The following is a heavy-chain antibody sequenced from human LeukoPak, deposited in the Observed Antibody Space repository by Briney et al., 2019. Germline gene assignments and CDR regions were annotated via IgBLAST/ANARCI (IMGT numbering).Heavy chain of an antibody. CDR3: ARRGFLEWLYNH. J-gene: IGHJ5*02. Sequence: SLTLSLTCAVCGYSISCGYYWGWIRQPPGEGLEWIGSIYHSGSTYYNPSLKSRVTISVDTSRNQFALKLSSVTAADTAVYYCARRGFLEWLYNHWGQGTLVTVSS. CDR1: GYSISCGYY. D-gene: IGHD3-3*01. CDR2: IYHSGST. V-gene: IGHV4-38-2*01.